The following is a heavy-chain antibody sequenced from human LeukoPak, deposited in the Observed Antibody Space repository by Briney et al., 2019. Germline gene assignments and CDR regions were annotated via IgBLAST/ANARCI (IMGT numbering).Heavy chain of an antibody. V-gene: IGHV3-23*01. CDR3: ARANYDF. D-gene: IGHD3-3*01. CDR1: GFTFSSYA. CDR2: ISGSGGTT. J-gene: IGHJ4*02. Sequence: PGGSLRLPCAASGFTFSSYAMTWVRQAPGKGLEWVSAISGSGGTTYYADSVKGRFTISRDNAKNSLYLQMNSLRAEDTAVYYCARANYDFWGQGTLVTVSS.